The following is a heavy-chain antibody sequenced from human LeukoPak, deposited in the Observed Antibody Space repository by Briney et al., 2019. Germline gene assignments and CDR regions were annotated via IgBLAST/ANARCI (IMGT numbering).Heavy chain of an antibody. V-gene: IGHV4-39*07. CDR3: ARGGGYYSNYFDY. CDR2: ISHSGST. J-gene: IGHJ4*02. CDR1: GGSISSSSYY. D-gene: IGHD3-22*01. Sequence: SETLSLTCTVSGGSISSSSYYWGWIRQPPGKGLEWIGEISHSGSTNYNPSLKSRVTISVDTSKNQFSLKLSSVTAADTAVYYCARGGGYYSNYFDYWGQGTLVTVSS.